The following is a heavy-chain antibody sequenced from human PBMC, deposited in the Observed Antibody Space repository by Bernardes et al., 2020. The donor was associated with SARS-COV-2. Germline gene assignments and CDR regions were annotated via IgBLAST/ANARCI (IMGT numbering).Heavy chain of an antibody. V-gene: IGHV3-23*01. CDR2: MSGSDDSS. Sequence: GESLTPSSEDTGITVSTNPKSWVPETRGKGLEWVAGMSGSDDSSYYKDSVKGRFTISRDNSKNTLFLQMNTLRAEDTAVYYCAKDYCDSDCDFFDSWGQGTLVTVAS. D-gene: IGHD2-21*02. J-gene: IGHJ4*02. CDR1: GITVSTNP. CDR3: AKDYCDSDCDFFDS.